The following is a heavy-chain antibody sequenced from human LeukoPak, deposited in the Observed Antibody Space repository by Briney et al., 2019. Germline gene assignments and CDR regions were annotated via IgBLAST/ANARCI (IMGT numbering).Heavy chain of an antibody. CDR1: GFTFSSYE. J-gene: IGHJ4*02. V-gene: IGHV3-48*03. CDR2: ISSSGSTI. D-gene: IGHD6-19*01. CDR3: AGEGYSSGWYYFDY. Sequence: GGSLRLSCAASGFTFSSYEMNWVRQAPGKGLEGVSYISSSGSTIYYADSVKGRFTISRDNAKNSLYLQMNSLRAEDTAVYYCAGEGYSSGWYYFDYWGQGTLVTVSS.